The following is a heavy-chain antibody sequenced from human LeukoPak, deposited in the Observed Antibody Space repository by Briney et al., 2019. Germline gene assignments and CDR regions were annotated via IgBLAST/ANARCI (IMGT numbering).Heavy chain of an antibody. CDR1: GFTLSSYA. D-gene: IGHD3-10*01. CDR2: ISGSGGST. Sequence: QPGGSLRLSCAASGFTLSSYAMSWVRQAPGKGLEWVSAISGSGGSTYYADSVKGRFTISRDNSKNTLYLQMNSLRAEDTAVYYCAKLLLWFGELSYFDYWGQGTLVTVSS. CDR3: AKLLLWFGELSYFDY. J-gene: IGHJ4*02. V-gene: IGHV3-23*01.